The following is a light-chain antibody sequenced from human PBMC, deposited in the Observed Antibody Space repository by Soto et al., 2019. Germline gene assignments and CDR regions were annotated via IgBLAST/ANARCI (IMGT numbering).Light chain of an antibody. CDR3: LSADSSGTYV. CDR1: ALPKKY. J-gene: IGLJ1*01. CDR2: KDS. Sequence: SYELTQPPSVSVSLGQMARITCSGEALPKKYAYWYQQKPGQFPVLVIYKDSERPSAIPERFSGSSSGTIVTLTISGVQAEDEADYYCLSADSSGTYVFGTGTKLTVL. V-gene: IGLV3-16*01.